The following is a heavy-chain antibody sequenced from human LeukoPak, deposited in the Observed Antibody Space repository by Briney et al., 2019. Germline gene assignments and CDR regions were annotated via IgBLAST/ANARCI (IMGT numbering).Heavy chain of an antibody. CDR3: ARSAGSYGDY. CDR1: GGTFSSYA. CDR2: IIPIFGTA. D-gene: IGHD1-26*01. V-gene: IGHV1-69*01. J-gene: IGHJ4*02. Sequence: LVKVSCKASGGTFSSYAISWVRQAPGQGLEWMGGIIPIFGTANYAQKFQGRVTTTADESTSTAYMELSSLRSEDAAVYYCARSAGSYGDYWGQGTLVTVSS.